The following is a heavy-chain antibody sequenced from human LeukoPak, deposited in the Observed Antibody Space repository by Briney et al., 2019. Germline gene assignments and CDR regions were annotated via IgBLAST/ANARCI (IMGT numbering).Heavy chain of an antibody. Sequence: KASETLSLTCTVSGGSISSGSYYWSWIRQPPGKGLEWIGTIYHSGITYYNPSLKSRVTISVDTSKNQFSLKLTSVTAADTAVYYCARAGTYYYGLGDSWGQGTLVTVSS. J-gene: IGHJ4*02. CDR2: IYHSGIT. CDR1: GGSISSGSYY. CDR3: ARAGTYYYGLGDS. D-gene: IGHD3-10*01. V-gene: IGHV4-39*07.